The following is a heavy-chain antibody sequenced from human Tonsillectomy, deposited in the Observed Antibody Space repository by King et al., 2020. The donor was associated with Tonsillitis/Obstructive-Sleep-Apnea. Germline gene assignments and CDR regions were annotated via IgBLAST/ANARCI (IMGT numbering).Heavy chain of an antibody. Sequence: VQLVESGGGLVQPGGSLRLSCAASGFTFSSYAMNWVRQAPGKGLEWVSVISGSGGITYYADAVKGRFTISRDNSKNTLYLQMNSLRAEDTAVYYCAKDRDYFDILTGVNYWGQGPLVPVSS. V-gene: IGHV3-23*04. CDR1: GFTFSSYA. CDR3: AKDRDYFDILTGVNY. CDR2: ISGSGGIT. J-gene: IGHJ4*02. D-gene: IGHD3-9*01.